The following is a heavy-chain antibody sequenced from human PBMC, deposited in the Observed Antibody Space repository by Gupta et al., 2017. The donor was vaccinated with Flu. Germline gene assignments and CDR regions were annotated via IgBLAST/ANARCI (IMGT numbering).Heavy chain of an antibody. CDR1: GFTFSSYG. V-gene: IGHV3-30*03. J-gene: IGHJ6*03. CDR2: ISYDGSNK. Sequence: QVQLVESGGGVVQPGRSLRLSCAASGFTFSSYGMHWVRQAPGKGLEWVAVISYDGSNKYYADSVKGRFTISRDNSKNTLYLQMNSLRAEDTAVYYCARVVVPAAIRDYYYYYMDAWGKGTTVTVSS. CDR3: ARVVVPAAIRDYYYYYMDA. D-gene: IGHD2-2*02.